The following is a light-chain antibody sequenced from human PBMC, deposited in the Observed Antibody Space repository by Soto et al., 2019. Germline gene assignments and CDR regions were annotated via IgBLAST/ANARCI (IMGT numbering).Light chain of an antibody. CDR3: QQYNNWLYTWT. J-gene: IGKJ1*01. CDR2: GAS. Sequence: EIVMTQSPVTLSVSPGERATLSCRASQSVRSNLAWYQQRPGQAPRLLIYGASTRATGIPARFSGSGSGTEFTLTISSLQSEDFAVYYCQQYNNWLYTWTFDQGTKVEIK. V-gene: IGKV3-15*01. CDR1: QSVRSN.